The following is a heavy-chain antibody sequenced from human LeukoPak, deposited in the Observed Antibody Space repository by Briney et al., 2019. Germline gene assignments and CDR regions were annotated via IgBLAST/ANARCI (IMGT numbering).Heavy chain of an antibody. Sequence: TLSLTCTVSGGSINIYYWSWIRQPPGKALEWLALIDWDDDKYYSTSLKTRLTISKDTSKNQVVLTMTNMDPVDTATYYCARTLLPSRGMDVWGQGTTVTVSS. D-gene: IGHD2-21*02. V-gene: IGHV2-70*18. J-gene: IGHJ6*02. CDR2: IDWDDDK. CDR3: ARTLLPSRGMDV. CDR1: GGSINIYY.